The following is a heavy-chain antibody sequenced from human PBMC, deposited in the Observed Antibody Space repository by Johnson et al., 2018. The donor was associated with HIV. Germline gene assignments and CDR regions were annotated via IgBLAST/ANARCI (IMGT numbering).Heavy chain of an antibody. CDR1: GFTFGNYW. CDR3: ARGGSDVFDI. J-gene: IGHJ3*02. CDR2: ITGSGTVV. Sequence: VQLVESGGGLVQPGGSLRLSCAASGFTFGNYWMSWIRQAPGKGLEWVSYITGSGTVVYYADSVKGRFTISRDNAKNSLYLQMNSLRADDTAVYYCARGGSDVFDIWGRGTMVTVSS. V-gene: IGHV3-11*04. D-gene: IGHD3-16*01.